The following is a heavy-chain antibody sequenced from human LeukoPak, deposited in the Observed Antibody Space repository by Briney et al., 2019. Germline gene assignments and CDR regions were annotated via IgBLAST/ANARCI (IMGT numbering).Heavy chain of an antibody. CDR3: ARTKEAPDP. V-gene: IGHV4-39*01. D-gene: IGHD6-6*01. CDR1: GGSISSSSYY. J-gene: IGHJ5*02. Sequence: SETLSLTCTVSGGSISSSSYYWGWIRQPPGKGLEWIGTIYYTGTTYYNPSLKSRVTISVDTSKNQFSLKLSSVTAADTAVYYCARTKEAPDPWGQGTLVTVSS. CDR2: IYYTGTT.